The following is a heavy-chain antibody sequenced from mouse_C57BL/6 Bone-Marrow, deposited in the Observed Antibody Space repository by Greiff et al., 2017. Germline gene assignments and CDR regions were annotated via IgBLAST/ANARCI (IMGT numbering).Heavy chain of an antibody. V-gene: IGHV2-2*01. D-gene: IGHD2-3*01. CDR2: IWSGGST. CDR3: ALMGGYYVYWYLDV. CDR1: GFSLTSYG. Sequence: QVQLQQSGPGLVQPSQSLSITCTVSGFSLTSYGVHWVRQSPGKGLEWLGVIWSGGSTDYNAAFISRLSISKDNSKSQVFCKMNSLQADDTAIYYCALMGGYYVYWYLDVWGTGTTVTVSS. J-gene: IGHJ1*03.